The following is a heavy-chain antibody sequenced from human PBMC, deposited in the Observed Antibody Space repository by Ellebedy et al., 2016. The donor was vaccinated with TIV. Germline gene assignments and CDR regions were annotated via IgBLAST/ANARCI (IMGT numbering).Heavy chain of an antibody. CDR3: AITKAAAGTFDY. J-gene: IGHJ4*02. V-gene: IGHV4-38-2*02. CDR1: GYSISSGYY. Sequence: SETLSLXXTVSGYSISSGYYWGWIRQPPGKGLEWIGSIYHSGSTYYNPSLKSRVTISVDTSKNQFSLKLSSVTAADTAVYYCAITKAAAGTFDYWGQGTLVTVSS. CDR2: IYHSGST. D-gene: IGHD6-13*01.